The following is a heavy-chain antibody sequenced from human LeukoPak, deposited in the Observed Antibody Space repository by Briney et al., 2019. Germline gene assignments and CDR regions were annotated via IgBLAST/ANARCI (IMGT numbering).Heavy chain of an antibody. J-gene: IGHJ4*02. CDR2: ISSSGSTI. Sequence: GGSLRLSCAASGFTFSDYYMSWIRQAPGKGLEWVSYISSSGSTIYYADSVKGRFTISRDNAKNSLCLQMNSLRAEDTAVYYCARDPHYYDSSGYVDYWGQGTLVTVSS. V-gene: IGHV3-11*01. CDR3: ARDPHYYDSSGYVDY. D-gene: IGHD3-22*01. CDR1: GFTFSDYY.